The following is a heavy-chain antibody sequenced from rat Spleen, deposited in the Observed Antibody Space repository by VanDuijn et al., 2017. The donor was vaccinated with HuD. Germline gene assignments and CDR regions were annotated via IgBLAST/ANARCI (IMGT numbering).Heavy chain of an antibody. D-gene: IGHD1-11*01. J-gene: IGHJ2*01. CDR3: AKELSNYGGCRGDYFDY. Sequence: EVQLVDHGGGLVQPGRSLKLSCAASGFTFSDYYMAWVRQAPKKGLEWVASISYEGSSTYYGDSVKGRFTISRDNAKSTLYLQMNSLRSEDTANYYCAKELSNYGGCRGDYFDYWGQGVMVTVSS. V-gene: IGHV5-22*01. CDR1: GFTFSDYY. CDR2: ISYEGSST.